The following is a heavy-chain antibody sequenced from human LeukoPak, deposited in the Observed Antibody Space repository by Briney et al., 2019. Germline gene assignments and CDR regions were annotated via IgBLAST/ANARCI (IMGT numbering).Heavy chain of an antibody. CDR3: ARDMGGSGRLDY. CDR2: IYSGGRT. V-gene: IGHV3-66*01. J-gene: IGHJ4*02. D-gene: IGHD3-10*01. CDR1: GFTVSSNY. Sequence: GGSLRLSCVASGFTVSSNYMSWVRQAPGKGLEWVSVIYSGGRTYYADSVKGRFTISRDNSKNTLYLQMNNLRAEDTAVYYFARDMGGSGRLDYWGQGTLVTVSS.